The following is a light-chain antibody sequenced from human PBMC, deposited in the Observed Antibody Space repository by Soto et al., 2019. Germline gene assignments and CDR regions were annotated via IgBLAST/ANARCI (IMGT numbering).Light chain of an antibody. CDR2: DAS. CDR1: QSVSSY. V-gene: IGKV3-11*01. CDR3: QQRSNWPLT. J-gene: IGKJ4*01. Sequence: EIVFTQSPATLSLSPGERATLTCRASQSVSSYLAWYQQKPGQAPRLLIYDASNRATGIPARFSGSGSGTDFTLTISSLEPEDFAVYYCQQRSNWPLTFGGGTKLEIK.